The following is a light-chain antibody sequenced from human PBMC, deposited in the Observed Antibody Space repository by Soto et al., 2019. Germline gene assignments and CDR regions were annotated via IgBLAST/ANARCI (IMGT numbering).Light chain of an antibody. CDR2: EVS. CDR3: SSYTSSSTVV. J-gene: IGLJ2*01. V-gene: IGLV2-14*01. Sequence: QSALTQPASVSGSPGQSITISCTGTSSDVGGYNYVSWYQQHPGKAPKLMIYEVSNRPSGVSNRFSGSKSGNTASLTISGLPAEDEGDYYCSSYTSSSTVVFGGGTKLTVL. CDR1: SSDVGGYNY.